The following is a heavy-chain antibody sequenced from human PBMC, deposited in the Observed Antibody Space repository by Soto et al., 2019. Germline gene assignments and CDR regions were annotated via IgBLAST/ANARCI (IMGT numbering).Heavy chain of an antibody. J-gene: IGHJ4*02. CDR1: GFTFSSYA. D-gene: IGHD3-22*01. CDR3: AKETRPKGYYNDSSGYYHVDY. CDR2: ISGSGGST. V-gene: IGHV3-23*01. Sequence: GGSLRLSCAASGFTFSSYAMSWVRQAPGKGLEWVSAISGSGGSTYYADSVKGRFTISRDNSKNTLYLQMNSLRAEDTAVYYCAKETRPKGYYNDSSGYYHVDYWGQGTLVTVSS.